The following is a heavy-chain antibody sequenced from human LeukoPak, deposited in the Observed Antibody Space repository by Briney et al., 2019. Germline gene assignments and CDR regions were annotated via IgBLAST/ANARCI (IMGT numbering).Heavy chain of an antibody. CDR2: IDPSDSYT. CDR3: TRLSYYGSGLLDY. Sequence: GESLRISCKASGYSFTNYWISWVRQMPGKGLEWMGRIDPSDSYTNYSPSLQGHVTISADKSINTAYLQWSSLKASDTAMYYCTRLSYYGSGLLDYWGQGTRVTVSS. D-gene: IGHD3-10*01. J-gene: IGHJ4*02. CDR1: GYSFTNYW. V-gene: IGHV5-10-1*01.